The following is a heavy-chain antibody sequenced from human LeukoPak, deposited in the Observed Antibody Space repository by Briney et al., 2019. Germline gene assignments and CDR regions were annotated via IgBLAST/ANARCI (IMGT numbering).Heavy chain of an antibody. J-gene: IGHJ4*02. CDR1: RLTYSTYA. D-gene: IGHD3-22*01. Sequence: GGALRHSFAASRLTYSTYAMSWLRPPPAKGLEWVSAISGSGARTYYADSVKGRFTMSRDNSKNTLFLQMNSLRGEDTAVYHCAKGGGNYYDSSGYYNYFDYWGQGNLVTVSS. CDR3: AKGGGNYYDSSGYYNYFDY. V-gene: IGHV3-23*01. CDR2: ISGSGART.